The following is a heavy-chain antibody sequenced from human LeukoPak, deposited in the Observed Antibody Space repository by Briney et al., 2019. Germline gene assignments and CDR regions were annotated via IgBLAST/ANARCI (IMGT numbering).Heavy chain of an antibody. V-gene: IGHV3-53*05. CDR1: GFTVSSNY. CDR2: IYSGGST. Sequence: GGSLRLSCAASGFTVSSNYMSWVRQAPGKGLEWVSVIYSGGSTYYADSVKGRFTISRDNSKNTLYLQMNSLRAEDTAVYYCARRAYSYYDSSGYLFDYWGREPWSPSPQ. J-gene: IGHJ4*02. CDR3: ARRAYSYYDSSGYLFDY. D-gene: IGHD3-22*01.